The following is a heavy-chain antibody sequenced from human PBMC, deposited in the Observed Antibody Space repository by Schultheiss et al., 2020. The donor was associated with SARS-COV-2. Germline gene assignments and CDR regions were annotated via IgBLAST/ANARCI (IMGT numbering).Heavy chain of an antibody. V-gene: IGHV3-7*03. CDR3: AKESCSSTSCRPRFDY. CDR1: GFTFSSYS. CDR2: IKQDGSEK. Sequence: GGSLRLSCAASGFTFSSYSMNWVRQAPGKGLEWVANIKQDGSEKYYVDSVKGRFTISRDNSKNTLYLQMNSLRAEDTAVYYCAKESCSSTSCRPRFDYWGQGTLVTVSS. J-gene: IGHJ4*02. D-gene: IGHD2-2*01.